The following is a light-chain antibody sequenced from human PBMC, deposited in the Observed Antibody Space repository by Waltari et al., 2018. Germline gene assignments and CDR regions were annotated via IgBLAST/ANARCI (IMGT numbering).Light chain of an antibody. V-gene: IGKV3D-20*02. CDR2: DAS. Sequence: EIVLTQSPATLSLSPGERATLSCRDSKTVSNRLAWYQQRPGQGPRLLIYDASTRAAGIADRFTGSGSGTEFTLTITRLEPEDVAVYFCQQERNWSWTFGQGTKVEIK. CDR1: KTVSNR. J-gene: IGKJ1*01. CDR3: QQERNWSWT.